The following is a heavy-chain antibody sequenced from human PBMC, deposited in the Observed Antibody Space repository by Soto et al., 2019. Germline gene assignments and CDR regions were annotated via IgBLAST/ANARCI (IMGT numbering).Heavy chain of an antibody. Sequence: GGSLRLSCAASGFTFSSYAMSWVRQAPGKGLEWVSAISGSGGSTYYADSVKGRFTISRDNSKNTLYLQMNSLRAEDTAVYYCAKDFGAVAVPEDAFDIWGQGTMVTVSS. J-gene: IGHJ3*02. CDR2: ISGSGGST. D-gene: IGHD6-19*01. CDR3: AKDFGAVAVPEDAFDI. CDR1: GFTFSSYA. V-gene: IGHV3-23*01.